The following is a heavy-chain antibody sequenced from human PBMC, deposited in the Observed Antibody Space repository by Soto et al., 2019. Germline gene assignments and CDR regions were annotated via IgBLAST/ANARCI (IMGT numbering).Heavy chain of an antibody. CDR2: ISTYNGNT. V-gene: IGHV1-18*04. D-gene: IGHD6-19*01. CDR1: GSTFTDYG. J-gene: IGHJ4*02. CDR3: AREEGISDWHAFDY. Sequence: QVQLVQSGAEVKKPGASVKVSCKASGSTFTDYGISWVRQAPGQGLEWMGWISTYNGNTIYAQKIQGRATMTTDTSTSTAYVELRSLRSDDTAVYYWAREEGISDWHAFDYWGQGTLVTVSS.